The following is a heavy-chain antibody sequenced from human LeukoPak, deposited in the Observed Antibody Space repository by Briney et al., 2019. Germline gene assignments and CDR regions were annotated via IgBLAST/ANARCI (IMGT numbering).Heavy chain of an antibody. D-gene: IGHD2-2*01. CDR2: IKQDGSEK. CDR3: ARDDCSSISCYHNWFDP. CDR1: GFTFSSYW. J-gene: IGHJ5*02. Sequence: QPGGSLLLSCAAAGFTFSSYWMRGGRAARGKGQEWVANIKQDGSEKYYVDSVKCRFTISRDNAKNSLYLQMNSLRAEGTAVYYCARDDCSSISCYHNWFDPWGQGTLVTVSS. V-gene: IGHV3-7*01.